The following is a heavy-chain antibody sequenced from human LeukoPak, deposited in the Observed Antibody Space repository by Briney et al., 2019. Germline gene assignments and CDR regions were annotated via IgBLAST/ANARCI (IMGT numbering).Heavy chain of an antibody. CDR3: ARGLVVLGATSWAFDI. V-gene: IGHV1-8*01. J-gene: IGHJ3*02. Sequence: ASVKVSCKACGYTFNNYDINWVRQAPGRGLEGMGWMNPNSGNTGYAQKFQGRVTMTRNTSITTAYMELSSLRSEDTAVYYCARGLVVLGATSWAFDIWGHGAMVTVSS. CDR1: GYTFNNYD. CDR2: MNPNSGNT. D-gene: IGHD2-15*01.